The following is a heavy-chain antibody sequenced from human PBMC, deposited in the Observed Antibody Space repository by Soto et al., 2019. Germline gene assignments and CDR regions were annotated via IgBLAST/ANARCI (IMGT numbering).Heavy chain of an antibody. J-gene: IGHJ3*02. CDR3: ARASVTMIVVDVAFDI. Sequence: SVKVSCKASGCTFSSYAISWVRHAPGQGLEWMGGIIPIFGTANYAQKFQGRVTITADESTSTAYMELSSLRSEYTAVYYCARASVTMIVVDVAFDIWGQGTMVTVSS. CDR2: IIPIFGTA. CDR1: GCTFSSYA. V-gene: IGHV1-69*13. D-gene: IGHD3-22*01.